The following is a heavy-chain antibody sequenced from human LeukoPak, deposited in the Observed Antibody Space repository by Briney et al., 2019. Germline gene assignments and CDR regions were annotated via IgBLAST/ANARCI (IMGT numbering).Heavy chain of an antibody. J-gene: IGHJ6*02. D-gene: IGHD5-18*01. CDR3: ARGFTLVTGMDV. CDR1: GGSFSGYY. Sequence: SETLSLTCAVYGGSFSGYYWSWIRQPPGKGLEWIGEINHSGSTNYNPSLKSRVTISVDTSKNQFSLKLSSVTAADTAVYCCARGFTLVTGMDVWGQGTTVTVSS. V-gene: IGHV4-34*01. CDR2: INHSGST.